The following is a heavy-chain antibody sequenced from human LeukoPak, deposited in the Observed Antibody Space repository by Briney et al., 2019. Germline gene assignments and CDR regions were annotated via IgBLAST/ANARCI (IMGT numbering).Heavy chain of an antibody. D-gene: IGHD4-23*01. V-gene: IGHV3-48*03. CDR1: GDTLTTYE. J-gene: IGHJ6*02. CDR2: ISTSGSTI. Sequence: PGGSLRLTCTATGDTLTTYEWSFIRQAPGKGLEWVSYISTSGSTIYYADSVKGRFTISRDNAKNSLYLKMNSLRVEDTAVYYCGSDGRGGNSHSMDVWGQGTTVTVSS. CDR3: GSDGRGGNSHSMDV.